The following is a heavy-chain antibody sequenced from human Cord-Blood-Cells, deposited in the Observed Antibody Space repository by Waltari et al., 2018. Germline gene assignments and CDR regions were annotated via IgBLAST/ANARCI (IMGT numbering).Heavy chain of an antibody. CDR3: ARASMVRGVNWFDP. V-gene: IGHV4-31*03. CDR1: AGSISSGGYY. J-gene: IGHJ5*02. Sequence: QLQLQESGPGLVKPSQTLSLTCTVSAGSISSGGYYWSWIRQHPGKGLEWIGYIYYSGSTYYNPSLKSRVTISVDTSKNQFSLKLSSVTAADTAVYYCARASMVRGVNWFDPWGQGTLVTVSS. D-gene: IGHD3-10*01. CDR2: IYYSGST.